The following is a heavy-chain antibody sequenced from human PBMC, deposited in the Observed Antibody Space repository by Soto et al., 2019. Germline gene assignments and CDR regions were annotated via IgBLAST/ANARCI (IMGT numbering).Heavy chain of an antibody. V-gene: IGHV4-59*01. Sequence: PSETLSLTCTVSGGSISSYYWSWIRQPPGKGLEWIGYIYYSGSTNYNPSLKSRVTISVDTSKNQFSLKLSSVTAADTAVYYCASYYYDSSGYSTLIYWGQGTLVTVSS. CDR2: IYYSGST. CDR1: GGSISSYY. D-gene: IGHD3-22*01. CDR3: ASYYYDSSGYSTLIY. J-gene: IGHJ4*02.